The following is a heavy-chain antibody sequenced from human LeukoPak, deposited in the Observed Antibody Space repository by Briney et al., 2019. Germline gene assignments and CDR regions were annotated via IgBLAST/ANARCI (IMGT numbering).Heavy chain of an antibody. V-gene: IGHV4-61*02. CDR2: IYTSGST. D-gene: IGHD6-13*01. Sequence: SQTLSLTCTVSGGSISSGSYYWSWIRQPAGKGLEWIGRIYTSGSTNYNPSLKSRVTMSVDTSKNQFSLKLSSVTAADTAVYYCARDTPGYSQLGEPLDIWGQGTMVTVSS. J-gene: IGHJ3*02. CDR1: GGSISSGSYY. CDR3: ARDTPGYSQLGEPLDI.